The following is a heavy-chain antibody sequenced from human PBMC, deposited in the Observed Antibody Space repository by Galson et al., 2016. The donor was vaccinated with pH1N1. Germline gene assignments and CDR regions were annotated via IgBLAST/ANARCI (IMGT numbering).Heavy chain of an antibody. CDR1: GFNFNVYD. CDR2: IGSSGNTI. V-gene: IGHV3-48*03. CDR3: ARAGRNWYFDL. Sequence: SLRLSCAASGFNFNVYDRNWVRQAPGKGLEWISYIGSSGNTIYYADSVKGRFTISRDNAKHALYLQVNNLRAEDTAVYYCARAGRNWYFDLWGRGTLVAVSS. J-gene: IGHJ2*01.